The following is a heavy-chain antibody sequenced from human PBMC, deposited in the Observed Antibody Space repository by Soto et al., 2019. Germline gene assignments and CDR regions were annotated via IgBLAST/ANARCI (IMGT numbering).Heavy chain of an antibody. Sequence: GGSLRLSCAASGFTFSSYAMSWVRQAPGKGLEWVSAISGSGGSTYYADSVKGRFTISRDNSKNTLYLQMNSLRAEDTAVYYCAKDWGQDDILTGPWAFDIWGQGTMVTVSS. J-gene: IGHJ3*02. D-gene: IGHD3-9*01. CDR1: GFTFSSYA. CDR2: ISGSGGST. CDR3: AKDWGQDDILTGPWAFDI. V-gene: IGHV3-23*01.